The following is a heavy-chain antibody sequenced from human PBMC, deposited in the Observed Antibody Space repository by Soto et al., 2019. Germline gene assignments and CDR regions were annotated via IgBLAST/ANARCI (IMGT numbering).Heavy chain of an antibody. J-gene: IGHJ6*02. CDR3: SCKQLGTTPNALAF. D-gene: IGHD1-7*01. CDR2: INAGDGNT. V-gene: IGHV1-3*05. Sequence: QVQLVQSGAEEKKPGASVKVYCKASGYTFTSYAMHWVRPAPGQRIEWMGWINAGDGNTKCSQKFQGRVTITRDAPACTNHLELSSLRSEGTAMEYWSCKQLGTTPNALAFWGQGTTVNVS. CDR1: GYTFTSYA.